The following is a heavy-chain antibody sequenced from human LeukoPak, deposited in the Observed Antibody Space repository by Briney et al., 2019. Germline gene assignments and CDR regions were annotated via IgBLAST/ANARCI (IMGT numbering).Heavy chain of an antibody. CDR2: ISSSSYI. D-gene: IGHD5/OR15-5a*01. CDR3: ARDPGSSAFDY. CDR1: GFTFSSYS. Sequence: GGSLRLSCAASGFTFSSYSMNWVRQAPGKGLEWVSSISSSSYIYYADSVKGRFTISRDNAKNSLYLQMNSLRAEDTAVYYCARDPGSSAFDYWGQGTLVTVSS. J-gene: IGHJ4*02. V-gene: IGHV3-21*01.